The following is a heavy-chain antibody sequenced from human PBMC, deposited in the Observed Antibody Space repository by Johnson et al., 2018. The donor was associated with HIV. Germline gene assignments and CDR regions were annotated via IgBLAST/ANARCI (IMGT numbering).Heavy chain of an antibody. CDR2: IKQDGSEK. V-gene: IGHV3-7*01. CDR1: GFTFSNAW. J-gene: IGHJ3*02. Sequence: VQLVESGGGLVKPGGSLRLSCEASGFTFSNAWMSWVRQAPGKGLEWVANIKQDGSEKSYVDSVKGRFTISRDNARNSLYLQMNSLRAEDTAVYYCAKGWGAFDIWGQGTMVTVSS. CDR3: AKGWGAFDI. D-gene: IGHD3-16*01.